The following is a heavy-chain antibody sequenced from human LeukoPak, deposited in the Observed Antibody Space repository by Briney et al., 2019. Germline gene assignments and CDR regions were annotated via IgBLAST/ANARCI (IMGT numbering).Heavy chain of an antibody. Sequence: SQTLSLTCTVSGGSISSGGYYWSWIRQPPGKGLEWIGYIYHSGSTYYSPSLKSRVTISVDRSKNQFSLKLSSVTAADTAVYYCARDRVQQLIPDYWGQGTLVTVSS. J-gene: IGHJ4*02. CDR1: GGSISSGGYY. CDR3: ARDRVQQLIPDY. CDR2: IYHSGST. D-gene: IGHD6-13*01. V-gene: IGHV4-30-2*01.